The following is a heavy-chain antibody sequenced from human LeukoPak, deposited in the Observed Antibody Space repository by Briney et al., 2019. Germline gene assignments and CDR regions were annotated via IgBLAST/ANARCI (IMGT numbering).Heavy chain of an antibody. CDR1: GFTFSSYA. D-gene: IGHD3-22*01. J-gene: IGHJ4*02. CDR2: ISGSGGST. V-gene: IGHV3-23*01. CDR3: ANSYYDSSGYYPTNYFDY. Sequence: GGSLRLSCAASGFTFSSYAMSWVRQAPGKGLKWVSAISGSGGSTYYADSVKGRFTISRDNSKNTLYLQMNSLRAEDTAVYYCANSYYDSSGYYPTNYFDYWGQGTLVTVSS.